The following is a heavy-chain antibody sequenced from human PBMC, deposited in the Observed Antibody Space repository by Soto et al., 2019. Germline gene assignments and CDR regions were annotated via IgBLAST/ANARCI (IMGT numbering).Heavy chain of an antibody. CDR2: INHSGSI. V-gene: IGHV4-34*01. Sequence: PSETLSLACAVYGGSFSGYYWSWIRQPPGKGLEWIGEINHSGSINYNPSLKSRVTISVDTSKNQFSLKLSSVTAADTAVYYCARRLEYYDILTRSKNFDYWGQGTLVTLSS. J-gene: IGHJ4*02. CDR1: GGSFSGYY. D-gene: IGHD3-9*01. CDR3: ARRLEYYDILTRSKNFDY.